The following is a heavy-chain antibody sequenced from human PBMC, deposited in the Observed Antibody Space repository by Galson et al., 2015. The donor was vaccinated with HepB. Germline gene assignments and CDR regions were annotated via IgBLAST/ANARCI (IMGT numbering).Heavy chain of an antibody. Sequence: SLRLSCAASGFTFSSYAMHWVRQAPGKGLEWVAVISYDGSNKYYADSVKGRFTISRDNSKNTLYLQMNSLRAEDTAVYYCARDRKGSVDTAMVYYYYYGMDVWGQGTLVTVSS. CDR2: ISYDGSNK. CDR1: GFTFSSYA. CDR3: ARDRKGSVDTAMVYYYYYGMDV. D-gene: IGHD5-18*01. V-gene: IGHV3-30-3*01. J-gene: IGHJ6*02.